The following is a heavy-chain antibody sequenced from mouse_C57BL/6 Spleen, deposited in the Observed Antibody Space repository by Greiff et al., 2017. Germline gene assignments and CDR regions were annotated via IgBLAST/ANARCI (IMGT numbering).Heavy chain of an antibody. CDR3: ARHGAQVFAY. J-gene: IGHJ3*01. D-gene: IGHD3-2*02. CDR1: GFTFSSYT. V-gene: IGHV5-9*01. CDR2: ISGGGGNN. Sequence: EVKLVESGGGLVKPGGSLKLSCAASGFTFSSYTMSWVRQTPEKRLEWVATISGGGGNNYYPDRVKGRFTISSDNAKNTLYLQMCGLRAEDTALYYCARHGAQVFAYWGQGTLVTVSA.